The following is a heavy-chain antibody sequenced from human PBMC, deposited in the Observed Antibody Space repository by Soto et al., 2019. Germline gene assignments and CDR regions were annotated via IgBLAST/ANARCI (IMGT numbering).Heavy chain of an antibody. J-gene: IGHJ3*02. Sequence: EVQLVESGGGLVQPGGSLRLSCVASGFSFSNNWMHWVRHAPGKGPVWVSRISADGSDTHYADSVQGRFTISRDNAKNTLYLQMTTLCVEDAAVYYCARFDIAAPPPIWGQGTMVTVSS. CDR3: ARFDIAAPPPI. CDR1: GFSFSNNW. V-gene: IGHV3-74*01. CDR2: ISADGSDT. D-gene: IGHD6-13*01.